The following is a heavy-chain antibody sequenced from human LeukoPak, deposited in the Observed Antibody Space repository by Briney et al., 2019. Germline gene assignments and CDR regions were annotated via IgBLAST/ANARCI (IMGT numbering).Heavy chain of an antibody. D-gene: IGHD3-22*01. CDR3: ARHPPPSHFDSSGYYFPFDY. J-gene: IGHJ4*02. CDR2: IYPGDSDT. Sequence: GESLKISCKGSGYRFSTYWIGWVRQMPGKGLELMGIIYPGDSDTRYSPSFQGQVTISPDKSITTAHLQWSNLKDSDTAMYYCARHPPPSHFDSSGYYFPFDYWGQGTLVTVSS. CDR1: GYRFSTYW. V-gene: IGHV5-51*01.